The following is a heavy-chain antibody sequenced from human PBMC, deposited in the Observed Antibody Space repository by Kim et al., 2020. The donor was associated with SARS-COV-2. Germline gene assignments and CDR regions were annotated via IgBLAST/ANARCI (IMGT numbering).Heavy chain of an antibody. J-gene: IGHJ5*02. D-gene: IGHD2-15*01. CDR2: IIPIFGTA. CDR1: GGTFSSYA. Sequence: SVKVSCKASGGTFSSYAISWVRQAPGQGLEWMGGIIPIFGTANYAQKFQGRVTITADESTSTAYMELSSLRSEDTAVYYCARDHIGYCSGGSCYPWFDPWGQGTLVTVSS. V-gene: IGHV1-69*13. CDR3: ARDHIGYCSGGSCYPWFDP.